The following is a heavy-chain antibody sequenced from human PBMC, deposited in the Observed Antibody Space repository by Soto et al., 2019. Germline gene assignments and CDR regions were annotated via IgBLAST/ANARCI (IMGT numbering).Heavy chain of an antibody. Sequence: GGSLRLSCAASGFTFSSYGMHWVRQAPGKGLEWVGRVKSKTHGGTTDYAEPVKGRFAISRDDSNNMVYLQMNSLRAEDTAVYYCAKTRGAMIYAISVYGMDVWGQGTTVTVSS. CDR2: VKSKTHGGTT. J-gene: IGHJ6*02. D-gene: IGHD2-8*01. CDR1: GFTFSSYG. CDR3: AKTRGAMIYAISVYGMDV. V-gene: IGHV3-15*07.